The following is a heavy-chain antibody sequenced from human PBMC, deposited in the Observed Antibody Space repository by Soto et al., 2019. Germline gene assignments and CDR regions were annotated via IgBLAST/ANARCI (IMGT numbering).Heavy chain of an antibody. V-gene: IGHV3-23*01. D-gene: IGHD6-19*01. CDR1: GFTLTNCA. CDR2: ISGSGDTT. CDR3: AKGARSGWYFVDY. J-gene: IGHJ4*02. Sequence: GGSLRLSCAASGFTLTNCAINWVRQAPGKGLEWVSGISGSGDTTYYADSVKGRFTISRDNSKNTLYLQMNSLRAEDTAVCYCAKGARSGWYFVDYWGQGTLVTVSS.